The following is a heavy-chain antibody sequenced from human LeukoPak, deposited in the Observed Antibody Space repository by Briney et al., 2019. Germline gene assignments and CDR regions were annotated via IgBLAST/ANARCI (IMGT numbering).Heavy chain of an antibody. CDR1: GFTFSSYG. D-gene: IGHD4-23*01. Sequence: GGSLRLSCAASGFTFSSYGMSCVRQAPGKGLEWVSSISGSGGSTYYADSVKGRFTISRDNSKNTLYLQMNSLRAEDTAVYYCAKVLYGSNPGGSDYWGQGTLVTVSS. J-gene: IGHJ4*02. CDR2: ISGSGGST. V-gene: IGHV3-23*01. CDR3: AKVLYGSNPGGSDY.